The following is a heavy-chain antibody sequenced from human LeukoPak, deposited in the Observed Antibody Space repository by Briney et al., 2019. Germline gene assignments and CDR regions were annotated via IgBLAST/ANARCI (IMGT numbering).Heavy chain of an antibody. Sequence: VASVKVSCKASEYTFTSYDINWVRQATGQGLEWMGWMNPNSGNTGYAQKLQGRVTMTTDTSTSTAYMELRSLRSDDTAVYYCARGEQWLVGDDYWGQGTLVTVSS. V-gene: IGHV1-8*02. D-gene: IGHD6-19*01. CDR3: ARGEQWLVGDDY. CDR2: MNPNSGNT. J-gene: IGHJ4*02. CDR1: EYTFTSYD.